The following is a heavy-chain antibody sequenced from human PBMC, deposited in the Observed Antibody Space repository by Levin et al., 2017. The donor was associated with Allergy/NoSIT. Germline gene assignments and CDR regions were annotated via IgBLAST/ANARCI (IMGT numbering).Heavy chain of an antibody. D-gene: IGHD2-15*01. Sequence: GSLRLSCTVSGGSISSYYWSWIRQPPGKGLEWIGYIYYSGSTNYNPSLKSRVTISVDTSKNQFSLKLSSVTAADTAVYYCARAPLYCSGGSCYNYYGMDVWGQGTTVTVSS. CDR3: ARAPLYCSGGSCYNYYGMDV. CDR1: GGSISSYY. V-gene: IGHV4-59*01. CDR2: IYYSGST. J-gene: IGHJ6*02.